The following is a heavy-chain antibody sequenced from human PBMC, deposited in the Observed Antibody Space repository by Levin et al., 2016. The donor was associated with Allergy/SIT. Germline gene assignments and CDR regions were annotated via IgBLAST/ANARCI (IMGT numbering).Heavy chain of an antibody. CDR3: ARGLYCSSISCYVPNMASYYNYYMDV. CDR1: GFTFSTYG. D-gene: IGHD2-2*01. V-gene: IGHV3-33*08. J-gene: IGHJ6*03. CDR2: IWYDGSNK. Sequence: GESLKISCAASGFTFSTYGMHWVRQAPGKGLEWVAVIWYDGSNKYYADSVKGRFTISRDNSKNTLYLQMNSLRGEDTAVYYCARGLYCSSISCYVPNMASYYNYYMDVWGKGTTVTVSS.